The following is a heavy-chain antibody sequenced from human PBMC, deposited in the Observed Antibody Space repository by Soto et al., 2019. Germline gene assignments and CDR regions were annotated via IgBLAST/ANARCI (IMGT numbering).Heavy chain of an antibody. D-gene: IGHD6-13*01. CDR1: GGSFSGYY. J-gene: IGHJ4*02. CDR2: INHSGST. Sequence: SETLSLTCAVYGGSFSGYYWSWIRQPPGKGLEWIGEINHSGSTNYNPSLKSRVTISVDTSKNQFSLKLSSVTAADTAVYYCARGRRGYSSSWYGLGYWGQGTLVTVSS. CDR3: ARGRRGYSSSWYGLGY. V-gene: IGHV4-34*01.